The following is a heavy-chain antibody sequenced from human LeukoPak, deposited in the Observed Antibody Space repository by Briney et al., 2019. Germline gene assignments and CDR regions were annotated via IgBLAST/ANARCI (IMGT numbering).Heavy chain of an antibody. V-gene: IGHV4-4*07. D-gene: IGHD6-13*01. CDR3: ARGGPSGSSWPYYYSYGMDV. CDR2: TYTSGST. CDR1: GGSISSYY. J-gene: IGHJ6*02. Sequence: SETLSLTCTVSGGSISSYYWSWIRQPAGKGLEWIGRTYTSGSTNYNPSLKSRVTMSVDTSKNQFSLKLSSVTAADTAVYYCARGGPSGSSWPYYYSYGMDVWGQGTTVTVSS.